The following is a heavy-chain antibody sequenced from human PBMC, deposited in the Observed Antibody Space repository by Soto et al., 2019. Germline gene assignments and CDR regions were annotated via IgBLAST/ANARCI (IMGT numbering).Heavy chain of an antibody. V-gene: IGHV6-1*01. CDR2: TYYRSKWYN. Sequence: QVQLQQSGPGLVKPSQTLSLTCAISGDSVSSNSTAWNWIRQSPSRGLEWLGRTYYRSKWYNDYAVSXXXRXXINPDTSKNQFSLQLNSVTPEDTAVYYCARGWEAYSSSLDYWGQGTLVTVSS. CDR1: GDSVSSNSTA. J-gene: IGHJ4*02. CDR3: ARGWEAYSSSLDY. D-gene: IGHD6-13*01.